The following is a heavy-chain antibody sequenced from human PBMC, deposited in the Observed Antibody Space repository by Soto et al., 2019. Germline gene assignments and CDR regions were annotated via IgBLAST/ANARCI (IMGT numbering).Heavy chain of an antibody. CDR3: ARHKTIWTSDFYYLDV. D-gene: IGHD2-2*01. CDR2: IYYSGRT. J-gene: IGHJ6*03. CDR1: GGSISSSSYY. Sequence: SETLSLTCTVSGGSISSSSYYWGWIRQPPGKGLEWIGSIYYSGRTYYNPSLKSRVTISVGTSKNQFSLKLGSVTAADTAVYYCARHKTIWTSDFYYLDVWGKGTTVTVSS. V-gene: IGHV4-39*01.